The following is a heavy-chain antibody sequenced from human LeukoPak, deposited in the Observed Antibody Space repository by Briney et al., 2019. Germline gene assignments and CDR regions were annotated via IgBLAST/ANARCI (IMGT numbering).Heavy chain of an antibody. Sequence: ASVKVSCKASGYTFTSYGIIWVRQAPGQGLEWMGWISGYNGNTNYAQKLQGRVTMTTDTSTSTAYVELRSLRSDDTAVFYCARVRDYYYDTTTYYYFDYWGQGTLVTVSS. D-gene: IGHD3-22*01. CDR3: ARVRDYYYDTTTYYYFDY. CDR2: ISGYNGNT. CDR1: GYTFTSYG. J-gene: IGHJ4*02. V-gene: IGHV1-18*01.